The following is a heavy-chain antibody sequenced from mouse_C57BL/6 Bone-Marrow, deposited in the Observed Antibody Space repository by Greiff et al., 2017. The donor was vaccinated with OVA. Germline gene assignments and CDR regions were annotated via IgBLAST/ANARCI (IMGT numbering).Heavy chain of an antibody. CDR1: GYTFTSCW. CDR3: TRGGPYDGYYVRFAY. V-gene: IGHV1-5*01. D-gene: IGHD2-3*01. CDR2: IYPGNSDT. J-gene: IGHJ3*01. Sequence: EVQLQQSGTVLARPGASVKMSCKTSGYTFTSCWMHWVKQRPGQGLEWIGAIYPGNSDTSYNQKFKGKAKLTAVTSASTAYMELSSLTNEDSAVYYCTRGGPYDGYYVRFAYWGQGTLVTVSA.